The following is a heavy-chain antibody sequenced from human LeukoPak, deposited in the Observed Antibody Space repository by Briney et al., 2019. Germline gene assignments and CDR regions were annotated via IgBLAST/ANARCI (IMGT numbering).Heavy chain of an antibody. J-gene: IGHJ2*01. CDR1: GGSISSGDYY. CDR3: VRGRYDSSGYNYWYFDL. CDR2: IYHSGYT. D-gene: IGHD3-22*01. V-gene: IGHV4-31*03. Sequence: PSETLSLTCTVSGGSISSGDYYWTWIRQHPGKGLEWIGYIYHSGYTYYNPSLKSRVTMSLDTSKNKFSPKLSSVTAADTAVYYCVRGRYDSSGYNYWYFDLWGRGTLVTVSS.